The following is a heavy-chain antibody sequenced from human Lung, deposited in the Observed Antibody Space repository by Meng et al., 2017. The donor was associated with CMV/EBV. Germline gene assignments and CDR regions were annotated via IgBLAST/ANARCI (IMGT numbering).Heavy chain of an antibody. V-gene: IGHV6-1*01. J-gene: IGHJ4*02. CDR1: GDIVSSNSAA. D-gene: IGHD4-23*01. CDR3: ARGINGGCGD. Sequence: HVQLQPSGPGLVKPSQTLSLTCAISGDIVSSNSAAWHWIRQSPSRGLEWLGRTYYRSKWYHEYAVSVKSRITISPDTPKNQFSLQLNSMTPEDTAVYYCARGINGGCGDWGQGTLVTVSS. CDR2: TYYRSKWYH.